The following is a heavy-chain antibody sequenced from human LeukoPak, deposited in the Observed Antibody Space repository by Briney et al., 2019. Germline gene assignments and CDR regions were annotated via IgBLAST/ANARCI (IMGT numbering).Heavy chain of an antibody. CDR1: GYTFASFG. Sequence: ASVKVSCKASGYTFASFGITWVRQAPGQGLEWMGWINTHNGDTNYAQKLQGRVTMTTDTSTSTAYMELRSLRSDDTAVYYCARDLGLGYYGSGSYYPFDYWGQGTLVTVSS. CDR3: ARDLGLGYYGSGSYYPFDY. V-gene: IGHV1-18*01. J-gene: IGHJ4*02. D-gene: IGHD3-10*01. CDR2: INTHNGDT.